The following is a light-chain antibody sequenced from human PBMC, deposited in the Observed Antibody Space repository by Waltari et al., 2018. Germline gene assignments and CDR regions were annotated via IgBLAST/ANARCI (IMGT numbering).Light chain of an antibody. CDR2: SAS. J-gene: IGKJ1*01. CDR3: QQRSNWPRT. V-gene: IGKV3-11*01. Sequence: EMVLTQPPDTLPWSPGERATPSCRASQSVTNYLAWYQQKPGQAPRVLIYSASNRATGVPARFSGSGSGTDFTLTISSLEPEDFAVYYCQQRSNWPRTFGQGTKVEVK. CDR1: QSVTNY.